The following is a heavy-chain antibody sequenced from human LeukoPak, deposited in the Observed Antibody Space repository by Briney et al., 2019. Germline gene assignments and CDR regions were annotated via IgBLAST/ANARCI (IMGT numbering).Heavy chain of an antibody. J-gene: IGHJ4*02. CDR2: NSSSGSTI. D-gene: IGHD5-18*01. Sequence: GGSLRLSCAASGFTFSSYEMNWVRQAPGKGLEWVSYNSSSGSTIYYADSVKGRFTISRDNAKNSLYLQMNSLRAEDTAVYYCAREEYSYGSENFDYWGQGTLVTVSS. CDR1: GFTFSSYE. V-gene: IGHV3-48*03. CDR3: AREEYSYGSENFDY.